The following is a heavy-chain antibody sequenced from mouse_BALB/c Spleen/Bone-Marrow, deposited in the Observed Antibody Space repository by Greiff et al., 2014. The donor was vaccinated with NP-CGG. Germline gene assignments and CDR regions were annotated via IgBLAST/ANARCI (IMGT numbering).Heavy chain of an antibody. Sequence: EVQLQESGPELVKPGASVKMSCKASGYTFTSYVMHWVKQKPGQGLEWIGYINPYNDGTTYNEKFKGKATLTSDKSSSTAYMELSSLTSEDSAVYYCAGGNYYDYDHFDYWGQGTTLTVSS. CDR1: GYTFTSYV. V-gene: IGHV1-14*01. J-gene: IGHJ2*01. D-gene: IGHD2-4*01. CDR3: AGGNYYDYDHFDY. CDR2: INPYNDGT.